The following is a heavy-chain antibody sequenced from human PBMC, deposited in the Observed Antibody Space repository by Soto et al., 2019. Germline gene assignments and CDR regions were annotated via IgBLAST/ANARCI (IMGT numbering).Heavy chain of an antibody. CDR2: LYGNGRST. Sequence: EVQLLESGGGLVQPAGSLRLSCAASGFTFSIYTMSWFRQAPGKGLEWVSSLYGNGRSTFYSASVKGRFTISRDNSGNTGYLQMSSLRAEDTAIYYCAKDFTPDSRWDIDYWGQGSLVTVSS. D-gene: IGHD1-26*01. J-gene: IGHJ4*02. CDR3: AKDFTPDSRWDIDY. V-gene: IGHV3-23*01. CDR1: GFTFSIYT.